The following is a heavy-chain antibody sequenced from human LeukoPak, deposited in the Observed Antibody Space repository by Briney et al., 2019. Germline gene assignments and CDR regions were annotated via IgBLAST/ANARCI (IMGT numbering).Heavy chain of an antibody. CDR3: ARAGMWIQLRPYYFDY. V-gene: IGHV3-20*04. J-gene: IGHJ4*02. D-gene: IGHD5-18*01. CDR1: GFTFDDYG. Sequence: GGSLRLSCAASGFTFDDYGMSWVRQAPGKGLEWVSGINWNGGSTGYADSVKGRFTISRDNAKNSLYLQMNSLRAEDTALYYCARAGMWIQLRPYYFDYWGQGTLVTVSS. CDR2: INWNGGST.